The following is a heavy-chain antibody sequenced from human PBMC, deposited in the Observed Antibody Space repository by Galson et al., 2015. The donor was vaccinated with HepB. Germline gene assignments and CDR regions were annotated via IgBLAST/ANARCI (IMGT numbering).Heavy chain of an antibody. V-gene: IGHV3-33*01. J-gene: IGHJ3*02. Sequence: SLRLSCAASGFTFSTYGMHWVRRAPGKGLEWVAVIWFDGSTKYYGDSVKGRFTISRDTSKNTVYLQMSSLRAEDTAVYYCARDSGNSRGYHDAFDIWGQGTMVTVSS. D-gene: IGHD3-22*01. CDR1: GFTFSTYG. CDR2: IWFDGSTK. CDR3: ARDSGNSRGYHDAFDI.